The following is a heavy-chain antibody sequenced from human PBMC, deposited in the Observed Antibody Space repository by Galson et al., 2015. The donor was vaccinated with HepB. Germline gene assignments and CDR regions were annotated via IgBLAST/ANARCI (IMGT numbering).Heavy chain of an antibody. CDR2: IYTSGST. D-gene: IGHD6-19*01. V-gene: IGHV4-61*02. CDR1: GGSISSGSYY. CDR3: ARGGIAVAGTFLANWFDP. Sequence: TLSLTCTVSGGSISSGSYYWSWIRQPAGKGLEWIGRIYTSGSTNYNPSLKSRVTISVDTSKNQFSLKLSSVTAADTAVYYCARGGIAVAGTFLANWFDPWGQGTLVTVSS. J-gene: IGHJ5*02.